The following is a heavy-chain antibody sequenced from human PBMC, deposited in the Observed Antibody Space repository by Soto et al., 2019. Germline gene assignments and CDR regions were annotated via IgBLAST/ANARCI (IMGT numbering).Heavy chain of an antibody. CDR1: GFTFSSYA. V-gene: IGHV3-23*01. CDR2: ISGSGGST. CDR3: AKKEDYGGNSSTPFGY. Sequence: GGSLRLSCAASGFTFSSYAMSWVRQAPGKGLEWVSAISGSGGSTYYADSVKGRFTISRDNSKNTLYLQMNSLRAEDTAVYYCAKKEDYGGNSSTPFGYWGQGTLVTVSS. D-gene: IGHD4-17*01. J-gene: IGHJ4*02.